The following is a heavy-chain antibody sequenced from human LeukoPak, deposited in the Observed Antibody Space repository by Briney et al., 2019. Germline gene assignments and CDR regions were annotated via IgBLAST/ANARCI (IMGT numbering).Heavy chain of an antibody. Sequence: ASVKVSCKTSGYTFNDYAMNWLRQAPGQGLEWMGWINPNSGGTNYAQKFQGRVTMTRDTSISTAYMELSRLRSDDTAVYYCARDPAPSVAGTGPYWFDPWGQGTLVTVSS. V-gene: IGHV1-2*02. CDR2: INPNSGGT. J-gene: IGHJ5*02. CDR1: GYTFNDYA. CDR3: ARDPAPSVAGTGPYWFDP. D-gene: IGHD6-19*01.